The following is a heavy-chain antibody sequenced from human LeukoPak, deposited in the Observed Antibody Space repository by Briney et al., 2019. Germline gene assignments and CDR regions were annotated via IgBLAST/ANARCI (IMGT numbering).Heavy chain of an antibody. CDR2: INTNTGNP. V-gene: IGHV7-4-1*02. CDR1: GYTFTSYA. J-gene: IGHJ6*03. CDR3: ARKRSAYSSGWFDDYYYYMDV. Sequence: ASVKVSCKASGYTFTSYAMNWVRQAPGQGLEWMGWINTNTGNPTYAQSFTGRFVFSLDTSVSTAYLQISSLKAEDTAIYYCARKRSAYSSGWFDDYYYYMDVWGKGTTVTVSS. D-gene: IGHD6-19*01.